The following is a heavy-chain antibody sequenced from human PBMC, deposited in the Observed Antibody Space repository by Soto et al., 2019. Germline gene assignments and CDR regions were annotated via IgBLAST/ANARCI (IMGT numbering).Heavy chain of an antibody. Sequence: GESLKISCKGSGYSFTSCWISWVRQMPGKGLEWMGRIDPSDSYTNYSPSFQGHVTISADKSISTAYLQWSSLKASDTAMYYCARHSYSNYDIYYYGMDVWGQGTTVTVSS. CDR3: ARHSYSNYDIYYYGMDV. J-gene: IGHJ6*02. CDR2: IDPSDSYT. D-gene: IGHD4-4*01. V-gene: IGHV5-10-1*01. CDR1: GYSFTSCW.